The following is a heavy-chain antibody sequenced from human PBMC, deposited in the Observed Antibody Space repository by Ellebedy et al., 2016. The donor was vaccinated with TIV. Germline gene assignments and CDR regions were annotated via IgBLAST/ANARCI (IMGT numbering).Heavy chain of an antibody. CDR1: GFTFSSYD. D-gene: IGHD6-13*01. CDR2: IGTAGDT. J-gene: IGHJ6*02. CDR3: ARAKSGGYSSSWPQTGYYYGMDV. V-gene: IGHV3-13*01. Sequence: GGSLRLSCAASGFTFSSYDMHWVRQATGKGLEWVSAIGTAGDTYYPGSVKGRFTISRENAKNSLYLQMNSLRAGDTAVYYCARAKSGGYSSSWPQTGYYYGMDVWGQGTTVTVSS.